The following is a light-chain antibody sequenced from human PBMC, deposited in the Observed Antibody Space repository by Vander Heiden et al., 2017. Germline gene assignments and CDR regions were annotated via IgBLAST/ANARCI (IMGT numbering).Light chain of an antibody. J-gene: IGKJ2*01. Sequence: DIQMTQSPSSLSASVGDRVTITCQASQDISNYLNWYQQKPGKAPKLLIYDASNLETGVPSRFSGSGYGTDFTFTISSPQPEDIATYYCQQYDNLPPYTFGQGTKLEIK. CDR3: QQYDNLPPYT. CDR2: DAS. V-gene: IGKV1-33*01. CDR1: QDISNY.